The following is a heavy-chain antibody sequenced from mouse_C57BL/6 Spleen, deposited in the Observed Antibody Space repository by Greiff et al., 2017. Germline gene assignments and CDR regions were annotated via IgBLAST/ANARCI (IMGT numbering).Heavy chain of an antibody. Sequence: EVHLVASGGDLVKPGGSLKLSCAASGFTFSSYGMSWVRQTPDKRLEWVATISSGGSYTYYPDSVEGRFTTSRDNAKNTLYLQMRSLKLYDIAMYYCSRRGGRGYFDYWGQGTTLTVSS. CDR2: ISSGGSYT. V-gene: IGHV5-6*01. CDR1: GFTFSSYG. D-gene: IGHD3-3*01. J-gene: IGHJ2*01. CDR3: SRRGGRGYFDY.